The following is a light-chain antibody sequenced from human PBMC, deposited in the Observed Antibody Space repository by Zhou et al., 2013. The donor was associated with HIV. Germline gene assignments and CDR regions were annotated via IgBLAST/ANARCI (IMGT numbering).Light chain of an antibody. J-gene: IGKJ1*01. Sequence: EIVLTQSPGTLSLSPGERATLSCRASQSVSSSYLAWYQQKPGQAPRLLIYGTSNRATGIPDRFSGSGSGTDFTLTISRLEPEDFAVYYXHQYGSSPWTFGQGTKVEIK. V-gene: IGKV3-20*01. CDR2: GTS. CDR3: HQYGSSPWT. CDR1: QSVSSSY.